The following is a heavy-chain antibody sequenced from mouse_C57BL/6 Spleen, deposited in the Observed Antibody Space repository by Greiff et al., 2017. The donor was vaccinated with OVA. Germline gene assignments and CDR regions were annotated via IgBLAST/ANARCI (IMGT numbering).Heavy chain of an antibody. D-gene: IGHD1-1*01. CDR1: GYSITSDY. Sequence: EVKLLESGPGLAKPSQTLSLTCSVTGYSITSDYWNWIRKFPGNKLEYMGYISYSGSTYYNPSLKSRISITRDTSKNQYYLQLNSVTTEDTATYYCARYRITTVVARYFDVWGTGTTVTVSS. V-gene: IGHV3-8*01. CDR2: ISYSGST. J-gene: IGHJ1*03. CDR3: ARYRITTVVARYFDV.